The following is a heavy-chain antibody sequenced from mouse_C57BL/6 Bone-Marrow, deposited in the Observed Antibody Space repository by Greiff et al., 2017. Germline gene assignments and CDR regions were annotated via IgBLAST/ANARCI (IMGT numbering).Heavy chain of an antibody. CDR2: LHPSSGST. J-gene: IGHJ2*01. CDR3: AKDFDD. Sequence: VQLEQPGAELVKPGASVKLSCKASGYTFTSYWMHWVKQRPGQGLEWIGMLHPSSGSTNYNEKFKSKATLTVDNSSSTAYMQLSSWYSEDSAVSYCAKDFDDWGKGTTVTVSA. V-gene: IGHV1-64*01. CDR1: GYTFTSYW.